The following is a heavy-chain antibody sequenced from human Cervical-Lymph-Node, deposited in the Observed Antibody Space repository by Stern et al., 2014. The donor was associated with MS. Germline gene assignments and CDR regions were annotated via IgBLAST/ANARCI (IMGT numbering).Heavy chain of an antibody. J-gene: IGHJ4*02. Sequence: QVQLVQSGGGVVQPGRSLRLSCAASGFTFSSYGMHWVRQAPGKGLEWVAVIWYDGSNKYYADSVKGRFTISRDNSKNTLYLQMNSLRAEDTPVYYCARGPPYYFDYWGQGTLVTVSS. CDR3: ARGPPYYFDY. V-gene: IGHV3-33*01. CDR1: GFTFSSYG. CDR2: IWYDGSNK.